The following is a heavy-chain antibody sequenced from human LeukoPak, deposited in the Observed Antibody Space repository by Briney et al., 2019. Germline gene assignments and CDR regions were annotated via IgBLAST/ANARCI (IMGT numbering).Heavy chain of an antibody. D-gene: IGHD4-17*01. CDR1: GGTFNSYA. V-gene: IGHV1-69*05. J-gene: IGHJ5*02. Sequence: SVTVSCKASGGTFNSYAISWVRQAPGQGLEWMGGIIPIFGTANYAQKFQGRVTITTDESTSTAYMELSSLRSEDTAVYYCARGGGYGDLRLDPWGQGTLVTVSS. CDR2: IIPIFGTA. CDR3: ARGGGYGDLRLDP.